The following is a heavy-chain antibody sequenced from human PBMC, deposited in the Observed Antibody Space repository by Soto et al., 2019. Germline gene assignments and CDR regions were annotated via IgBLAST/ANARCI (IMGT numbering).Heavy chain of an antibody. CDR1: GYTFSNYG. V-gene: IGHV1-18*01. CDR2: INGYNGDA. CDR3: ARDLRSTDYYFDL. D-gene: IGHD2-2*01. Sequence: QVQLVQSGGEVKNPGASVKVSCKASGYTFSNYGISWVRQAPGQGLEWMGWINGYNGDANYAQNLQGRVTVTTDTTTNTVYMEERSLRFDDTADYYCARDLRSTDYYFDLWGRGTRVIVSS. J-gene: IGHJ2*01.